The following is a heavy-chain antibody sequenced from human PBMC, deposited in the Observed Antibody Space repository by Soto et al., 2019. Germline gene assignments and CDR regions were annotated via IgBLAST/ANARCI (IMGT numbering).Heavy chain of an antibody. Sequence: QVQLQESGPGLVKPSQTLSLTCTVSGGSISSGGYYWSWIRQHPGTGLEWIGYIYYSGSTYYNPSLKSRVTISVDTSKNQFSLKLSSVTAADTAVYYCARVPMTTVPWNWFDPWGQGTLVTVSS. J-gene: IGHJ5*02. V-gene: IGHV4-31*03. CDR1: GGSISSGGYY. CDR3: ARVPMTTVPWNWFDP. D-gene: IGHD4-4*01. CDR2: IYYSGST.